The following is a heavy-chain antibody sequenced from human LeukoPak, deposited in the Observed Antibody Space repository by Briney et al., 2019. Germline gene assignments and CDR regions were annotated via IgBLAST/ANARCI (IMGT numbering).Heavy chain of an antibody. CDR3: AISSTSLGDP. V-gene: IGHV5-51*01. D-gene: IGHD2-2*01. Sequence: GESLKISCKGSGYSFTSYWIGWVRQMPGKGLEWMGIIYPGDSDTSYSTSLQGQVTISADKSISTAYLQWSSLKASDTAMYYCAISSTSLGDPWGQGTLVTVSS. J-gene: IGHJ5*02. CDR2: IYPGDSDT. CDR1: GYSFTSYW.